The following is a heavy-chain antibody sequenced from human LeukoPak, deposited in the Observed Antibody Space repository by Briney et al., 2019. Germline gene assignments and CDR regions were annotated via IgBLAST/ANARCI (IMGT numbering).Heavy chain of an antibody. CDR3: AKLAVAGRAPFDC. V-gene: IGHV3-9*01. CDR1: GFTFHDYA. CDR2: ISWNSGST. D-gene: IGHD6-19*01. Sequence: GGSLRLSCAASGFTFHDYAMQWVRQAPGKGLEWVSGISWNSGSTAYADSVKGRFTISRDKDKNSLYLEMNSLRPEDTALYYCAKLAVAGRAPFDCWGQGTLVTVST. J-gene: IGHJ4*02.